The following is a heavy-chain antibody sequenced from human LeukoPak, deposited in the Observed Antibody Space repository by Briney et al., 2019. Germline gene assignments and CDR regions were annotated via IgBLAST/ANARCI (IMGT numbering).Heavy chain of an antibody. V-gene: IGHV3-74*01. CDR1: GFTFYSYW. CDR2: INGDGSTS. CDR3: ARDEPTVTTGPPVGS. Sequence: GGSLRLSCAASGFTFYSYWMHWVRQAPGKGLVWVSCINGDGSTSNYADSVKGRFTISRDNAKNTLYLQMHSLRAEDTAVYYCARDEPTVTTGPPVGSWGQGTLVTVSS. J-gene: IGHJ4*02. D-gene: IGHD4-17*01.